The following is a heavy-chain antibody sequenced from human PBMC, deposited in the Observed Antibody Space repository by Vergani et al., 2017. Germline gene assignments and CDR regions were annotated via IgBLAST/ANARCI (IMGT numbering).Heavy chain of an antibody. CDR2: ISWNSGSI. J-gene: IGHJ4*02. CDR3: AKDMNVGGWYPFDY. CDR1: GFTFDDHG. V-gene: IGHV3-9*01. D-gene: IGHD6-19*01. Sequence: EVQLVESGGGLVQPGRSLRLSCAGSGFTFDDHGMHWVRQAPGKGLEWVSGISWNSGSIGYADSVKGRFTISRDNAKKSLYLQMNSLRAEDTALYYCAKDMNVGGWYPFDYWGQGTLVTVSS.